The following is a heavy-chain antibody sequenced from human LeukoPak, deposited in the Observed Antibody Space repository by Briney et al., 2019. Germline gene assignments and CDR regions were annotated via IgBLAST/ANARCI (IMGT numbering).Heavy chain of an antibody. Sequence: GESLQISCKGSGYGFTSYWIGWVRPVPGKGLGWMGIIYPGDSDTRYSPSFQGQVTISADKSISTAYLQWSSLKASDTAMYYCSSHPARGIWGQGTMVTVSS. CDR2: IYPGDSDT. D-gene: IGHD2-2*01. CDR1: GYGFTSYW. J-gene: IGHJ3*02. CDR3: SSHPARGI. V-gene: IGHV5-51*01.